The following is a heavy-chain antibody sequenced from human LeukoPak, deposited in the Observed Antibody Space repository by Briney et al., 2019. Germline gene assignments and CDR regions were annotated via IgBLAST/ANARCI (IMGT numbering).Heavy chain of an antibody. CDR3: ARALGYCSGGSCYSLDY. D-gene: IGHD2-15*01. CDR1: GGTFSSYA. CDR2: IIPILGIV. J-gene: IGHJ4*02. Sequence: ASVKVSCKASGGTFSSYAISWVRQAPGQGLEWMGRIIPILGIVNYAQKFQGRVTITADKSTSTAYMELSSLRSEDTAVYYCARALGYCSGGSCYSLDYWGQGTLVTVSS. V-gene: IGHV1-69*04.